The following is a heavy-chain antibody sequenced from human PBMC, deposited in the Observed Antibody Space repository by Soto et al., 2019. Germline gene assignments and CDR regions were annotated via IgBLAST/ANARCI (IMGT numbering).Heavy chain of an antibody. D-gene: IGHD2-2*01. CDR1: GFTVSSNY. CDR2: IYSGGST. Sequence: GGSLRLSCAASGFTVSSNYMSWVRQAPGKGLEWVSVIYSGGSTYYADSVKGRFTISRDNSKNTLYLQMNSLRAEDTAVYYCARVRPAATDYYYYYYMDVWGKGTTVTVSS. V-gene: IGHV3-66*01. CDR3: ARVRPAATDYYYYYYMDV. J-gene: IGHJ6*03.